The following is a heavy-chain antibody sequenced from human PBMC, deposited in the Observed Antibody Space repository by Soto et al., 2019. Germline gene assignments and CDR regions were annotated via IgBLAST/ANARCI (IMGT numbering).Heavy chain of an antibody. CDR2: IYYSGST. Sequence: SETLSLTCTVSGGSISSYYWSWIRQPPGKGLEWIGYIYYSGSTNYNPSLKSRVTISVDTSKNQFSLKLSSVTAADTAVYYCARGRIFYATDVWGQGTKVTFSS. CDR1: GGSISSYY. V-gene: IGHV4-59*01. D-gene: IGHD2-15*01. CDR3: ARGRIFYATDV. J-gene: IGHJ6*02.